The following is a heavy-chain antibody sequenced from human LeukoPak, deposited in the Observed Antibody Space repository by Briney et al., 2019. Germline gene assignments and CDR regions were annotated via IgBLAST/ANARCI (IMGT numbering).Heavy chain of an antibody. CDR3: TRKWELDY. Sequence: TGGSLRLSCAASGFTFSSYRMNWVRQAPGKGLEWVSSISSSSSYIYYADSVKGRFTLSRDNARNSLYLQMNSLRAEDTAVYYCTRKWELDYWGQGTLVTVSS. CDR2: ISSSSSYI. CDR1: GFTFSSYR. J-gene: IGHJ4*02. V-gene: IGHV3-21*01. D-gene: IGHD1-26*01.